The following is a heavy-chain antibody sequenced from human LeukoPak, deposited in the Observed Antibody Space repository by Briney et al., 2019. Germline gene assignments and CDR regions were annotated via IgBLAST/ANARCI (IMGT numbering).Heavy chain of an antibody. J-gene: IGHJ4*02. CDR3: ARVSSTSYYFDY. V-gene: IGHV3-7*04. CDR2: IKLDGSEK. Sequence: GGSLRLSCAASGFTFSSYWMSWVRQAPGKGLEWVADIKLDGSEKYYVDSVKGRFTISRDNAKNSLYLQMNSLRAEDTAVYYCARVSSTSYYFDYWGQGTLVTVSS. CDR1: GFTFSSYW. D-gene: IGHD6-6*01.